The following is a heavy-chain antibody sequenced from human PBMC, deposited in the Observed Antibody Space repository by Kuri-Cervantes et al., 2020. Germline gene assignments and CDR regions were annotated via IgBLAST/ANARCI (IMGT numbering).Heavy chain of an antibody. D-gene: IGHD2/OR15-2a*01. V-gene: IGHV3-7*01. CDR1: GFTFSSYW. CDR3: ARDRDPQNYYYYYYGMDV. Sequence: GESLKISCAASGFTFSSYWMSWDRQAPGKGLEWVANIKQDGSEKYYVDSVKGRFTISRDNAKNSLYLQMNSLRAEDTAVYYCARDRDPQNYYYYYYGMDVWGQGTTVTVSS. CDR2: IKQDGSEK. J-gene: IGHJ6*02.